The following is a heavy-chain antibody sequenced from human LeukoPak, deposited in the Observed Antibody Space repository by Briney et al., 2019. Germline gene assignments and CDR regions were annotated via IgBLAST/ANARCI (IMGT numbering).Heavy chain of an antibody. J-gene: IGHJ5*02. CDR2: ISGSGGST. CDR3: AKDRFPGYCSSTSCYPPYNWFDP. Sequence: PGGSLRLSCAASGFTFSSYAMSWVRQAPRKGLEWVSDISGSGGSTYYADSVKGRFTISRDNSKNTLYLQMNSLRAEDTAVYYCAKDRFPGYCSSTSCYPPYNWFDPWGQGTLVTVSS. CDR1: GFTFSSYA. V-gene: IGHV3-23*01. D-gene: IGHD2-2*01.